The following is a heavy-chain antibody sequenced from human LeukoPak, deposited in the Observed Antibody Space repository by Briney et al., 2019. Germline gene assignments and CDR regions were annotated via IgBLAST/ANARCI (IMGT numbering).Heavy chain of an antibody. D-gene: IGHD3-22*01. V-gene: IGHV4-4*07. Sequence: SETLSLTCTVSGGSISSYYWSWIRQPPGKGLEWIGRISSSGSTTYSPSLQSRVTKSVGTSNNHFSLRLSSVTAADTAVYYCARRGVYYDSSGYHYYFDYWGQGTLVTVSS. CDR2: ISSSGST. CDR3: ARRGVYYDSSGYHYYFDY. J-gene: IGHJ4*02. CDR1: GGSISSYY.